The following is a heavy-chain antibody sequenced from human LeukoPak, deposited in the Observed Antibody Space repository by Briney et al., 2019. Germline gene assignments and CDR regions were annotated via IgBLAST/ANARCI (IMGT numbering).Heavy chain of an antibody. J-gene: IGHJ3*02. CDR3: ARHSEPFGYYYDSSGYYRNAFDI. V-gene: IGHV4-38-2*01. CDR1: GYSISSGYY. D-gene: IGHD3-22*01. CDR2: IYHSGST. Sequence: PSETLSLTCAVSGYSISSGYYWGWIRQPPGKGLEWIGSIYHSGSTYYNPSLKSRVTISVDTSKNQFSLKLSSVTAADTAVYYCARHSEPFGYYYDSSGYYRNAFDIWGQGTMVTVSS.